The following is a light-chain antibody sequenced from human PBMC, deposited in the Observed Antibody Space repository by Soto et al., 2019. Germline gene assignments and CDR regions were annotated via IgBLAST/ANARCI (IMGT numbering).Light chain of an antibody. J-gene: IGLJ2*01. CDR1: SSNIGAGYD. CDR3: PSYDTSLSGVI. CDR2: ADN. Sequence: QSVLTQTPSVSGALGQKITMSCTGSSSNIGAGYDVHWYQQFPGAAPRLLIYADNNRPSGVPDRFSASKSGTSASLAITGLQGEDEANYYCPSYDTSLSGVIFGEGTKLTVL. V-gene: IGLV1-40*01.